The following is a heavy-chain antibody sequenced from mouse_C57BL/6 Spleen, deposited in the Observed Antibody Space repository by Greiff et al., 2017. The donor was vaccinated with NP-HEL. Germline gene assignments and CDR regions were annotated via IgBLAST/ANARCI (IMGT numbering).Heavy chain of an antibody. CDR1: GYAFSSSW. CDR2: IYPGDGDT. Sequence: VQLQQSGPELVKPGASVKISCKASGYAFSSSWMNRVKQRPGKGLEWIGRIYPGDGDTNYNGKFKGKATLTADKSSSTAYMQLSSLTSEDSAVYFCARSIIITTVVALYYYAMDYWGQGTSVTVSS. J-gene: IGHJ4*01. D-gene: IGHD1-1*01. V-gene: IGHV1-82*01. CDR3: ARSIIITTVVALYYYAMDY.